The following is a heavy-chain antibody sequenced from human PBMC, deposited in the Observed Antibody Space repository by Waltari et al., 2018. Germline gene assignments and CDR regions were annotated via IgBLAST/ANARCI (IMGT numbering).Heavy chain of an antibody. V-gene: IGHV4-61*01. CDR2: IYYRGST. CDR1: GGSVSSGSYY. Sequence: QVQLQESGPGLVKPSETLSLTCTVSGGSVSSGSYYWSWIRQPPGKGLEWIGYIYYRGSTNYNPSLKSRVTISVDTSKNQFSLKLSSVTAADTAVYYCARVGYYGMDVWGQGTTVTVSS. CDR3: ARVGYYGMDV. J-gene: IGHJ6*02.